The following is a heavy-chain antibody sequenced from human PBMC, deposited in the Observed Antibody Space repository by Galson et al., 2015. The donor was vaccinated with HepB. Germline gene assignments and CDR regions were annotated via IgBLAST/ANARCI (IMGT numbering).Heavy chain of an antibody. CDR2: IRSKAYGGTT. CDR3: TSGLYYYDSSGYYSYGMDV. CDR1: GFTFGDYA. Sequence: SLRLSCAASGFTFGDYAMSWVRQAPGKGLEWVGFIRSKAYGGTTEYAASVKGRFTISRDDSKSIAYLQMNSLKTEDTAVYYCTSGLYYYDSSGYYSYGMDVWGQGTTVTVSS. V-gene: IGHV3-49*04. J-gene: IGHJ6*02. D-gene: IGHD3-22*01.